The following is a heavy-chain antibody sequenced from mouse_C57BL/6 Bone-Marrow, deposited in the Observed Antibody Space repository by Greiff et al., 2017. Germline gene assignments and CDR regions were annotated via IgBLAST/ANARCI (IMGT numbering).Heavy chain of an antibody. Sequence: LVESGAELARPGASVKLSCKASGYTFTSYGISWVKQRTGQGLEWIGEIYPRSGNTYYNEKFKGKATLTADKSSSTAYMELRSLTSEDSAVYFCARSSSGYPWFAYWGQGTLVTVSA. CDR3: ARSSSGYPWFAY. CDR1: GYTFTSYG. J-gene: IGHJ3*01. V-gene: IGHV1-81*01. D-gene: IGHD3-2*02. CDR2: IYPRSGNT.